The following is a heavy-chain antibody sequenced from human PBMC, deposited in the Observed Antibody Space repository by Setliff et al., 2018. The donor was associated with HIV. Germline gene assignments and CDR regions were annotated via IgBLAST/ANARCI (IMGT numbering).Heavy chain of an antibody. Sequence: SETLSLTCTVSGGSISSSSYYWGWIRQPPGKGLDWIGSIYHSGSTYYNPSLKSRVTISLDTSKNQFSLKLSSVTAADTAVYYCARDIQAAGTGWFDPWGQGTLVTVSS. CDR3: ARDIQAAGTGWFDP. D-gene: IGHD6-13*01. CDR2: IYHSGST. CDR1: GGSISSSSYY. J-gene: IGHJ5*02. V-gene: IGHV4-39*07.